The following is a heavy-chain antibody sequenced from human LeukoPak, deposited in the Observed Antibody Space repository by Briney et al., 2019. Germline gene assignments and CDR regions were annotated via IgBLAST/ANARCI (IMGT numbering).Heavy chain of an antibody. CDR3: YGANAED. CDR1: GFTFSSYW. Sequence: GGCLRLSCAASGFTFSSYWMHSVRQAPGKGLVWVSGTNTDGRSTMYADSVKDRFTLARDKAKNTMYKQMDRLRTEETAVYFCYGANAEDWGQGTLVTVAS. V-gene: IGHV3-74*03. CDR2: TNTDGRST. D-gene: IGHD4-23*01. J-gene: IGHJ1*01.